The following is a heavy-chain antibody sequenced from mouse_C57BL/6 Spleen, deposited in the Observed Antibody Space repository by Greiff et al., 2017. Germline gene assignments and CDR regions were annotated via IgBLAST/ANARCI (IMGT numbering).Heavy chain of an antibody. J-gene: IGHJ4*01. CDR3: AYDYEGAMDD. Sequence: EVQLQESGGGLVQPGGSMKLSCVASGFTFSNYWMNWVRQSPEKGLEWVAQIRLKSDNYATHYAESVKGRFTISRADSKSSVYLQMNNLRAEDTEIYYCAYDYEGAMDDWGQGTSVTVSS. D-gene: IGHD2-4*01. CDR2: IRLKSDNYAT. V-gene: IGHV6-3*01. CDR1: GFTFSNYW.